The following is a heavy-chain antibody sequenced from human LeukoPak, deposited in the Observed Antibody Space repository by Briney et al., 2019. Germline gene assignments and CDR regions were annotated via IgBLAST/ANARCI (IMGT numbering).Heavy chain of an antibody. CDR2: ISYDGSNK. Sequence: GGSLRLSCAASGFTFSNYAMHWVRQAPGKGLEWVAVISYDGSNKFYADSVKGRFTISRDNSKNTLHLQMNSLRAEDMAVYYCARIGDYGAFDIWGQGTMVTVSS. D-gene: IGHD4-17*01. CDR3: ARIGDYGAFDI. CDR1: GFTFSNYA. J-gene: IGHJ3*02. V-gene: IGHV3-30*04.